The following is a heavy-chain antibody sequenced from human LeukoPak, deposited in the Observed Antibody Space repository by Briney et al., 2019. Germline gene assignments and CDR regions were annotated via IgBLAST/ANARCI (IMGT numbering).Heavy chain of an antibody. D-gene: IGHD7-27*01. CDR3: ARHGPNWGDAFDI. CDR2: IYPGDSDT. Sequence: GESLKISGKGSGYSFTNYWIGWVRQMPGKGLEWMGIIYPGDSDTRYSPSFQGQVTISADKSISTAYLQWSSLRASDTAMYYCARHGPNWGDAFDIWGQGTMVTVSS. CDR1: GYSFTNYW. J-gene: IGHJ3*02. V-gene: IGHV5-51*01.